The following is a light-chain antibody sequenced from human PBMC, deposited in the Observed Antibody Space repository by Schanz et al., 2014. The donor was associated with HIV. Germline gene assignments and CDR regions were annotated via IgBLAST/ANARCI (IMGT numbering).Light chain of an antibody. CDR3: QQYHSYPS. CDR2: RAS. CDR1: QSISSW. Sequence: DIQMTQSPSSVSASVGDRVTITCRASQSISSWLAWYQQKPGQAPSLLIYRASTLQTGVPSRFSGSGSGTEFTLTISSLQPADFATYYCQQYHSYPSFGPGTKVDIK. V-gene: IGKV1-5*03. J-gene: IGKJ3*01.